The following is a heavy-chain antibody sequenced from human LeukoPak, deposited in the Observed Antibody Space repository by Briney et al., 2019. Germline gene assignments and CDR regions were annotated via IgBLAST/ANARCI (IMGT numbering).Heavy chain of an antibody. CDR1: GFTFTKTW. CDR2: IKTTLDGGTT. J-gene: IGHJ4*02. CDR3: APLHRDVG. D-gene: IGHD5-24*01. V-gene: IGHV3-15*01. Sequence: PGGSLRLSCVASGFTFTKTWMNWVRQAPGKGLGWVGRIKTTLDGGTTDYAAPVKGRFTISRDDSENTLFLQINSLKAEDTAFYYCAPLHRDVGWGQGTLVNVPS.